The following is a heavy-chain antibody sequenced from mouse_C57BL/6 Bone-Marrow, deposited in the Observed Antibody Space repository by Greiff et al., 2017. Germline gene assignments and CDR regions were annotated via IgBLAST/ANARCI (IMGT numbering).Heavy chain of an antibody. CDR3: ARHDYVIFDY. Sequence: EVQLQQSGPVLVKPGASVKMSCKASGYTFTDYYMNWVKQSHGKSLEWIGVINPYNGGTSYNQKFKGKATLTVDKSSSTAYMELNSLTSEDSAVXYCARHDYVIFDYWGQGTTLTVSS. J-gene: IGHJ2*01. D-gene: IGHD2-4*01. CDR2: INPYNGGT. CDR1: GYTFTDYY. V-gene: IGHV1-19*01.